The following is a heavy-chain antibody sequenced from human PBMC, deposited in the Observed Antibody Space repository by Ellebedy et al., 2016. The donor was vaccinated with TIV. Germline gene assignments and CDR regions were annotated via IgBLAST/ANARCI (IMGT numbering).Heavy chain of an antibody. Sequence: GESLKISCAASGFTFSSYGMHWVRQAPGKGLEWVAVIWYDGSNKYYADSVKGRFTISRDNSKNTLYLQMNSLRAEDTAVYYCARGSGWSPNNWFDPWGQGTLVTVSS. CDR3: ARGSGWSPNNWFDP. V-gene: IGHV3-33*01. D-gene: IGHD6-19*01. CDR1: GFTFSSYG. J-gene: IGHJ5*02. CDR2: IWYDGSNK.